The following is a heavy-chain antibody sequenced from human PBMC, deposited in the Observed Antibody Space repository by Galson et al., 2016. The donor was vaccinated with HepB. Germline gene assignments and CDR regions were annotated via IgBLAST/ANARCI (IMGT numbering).Heavy chain of an antibody. CDR1: GFTFSSNW. CDR2: IKQDGTE. D-gene: IGHD4-17*01. J-gene: IGHJ4*02. V-gene: IGHV3-7*04. Sequence: SLRLSCATSGFTFSSNWMSWVRQAPGKGLEWVANIKQDGTENYVDSVKGRFTISRDNAKNSLYLQMNSLRAEDTAAYYCARGPDYGDWVDFLDCWSQGTLVTVSS. CDR3: ARGPDYGDWVDFLDC.